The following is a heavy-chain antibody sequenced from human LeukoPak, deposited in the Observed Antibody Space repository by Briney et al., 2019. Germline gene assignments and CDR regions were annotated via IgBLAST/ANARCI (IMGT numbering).Heavy chain of an antibody. Sequence: ASVKVSCKASGYTFTSYAMHWVRQAPGQRLEWMGWINAGNGNTKYSQKFQGRVTITRDTSASTAYMELSSLRSEDTAVYYCARASYFDWLLTPMYYFYYWGQGTLVTVSS. CDR1: GYTFTSYA. J-gene: IGHJ4*02. CDR2: INAGNGNT. D-gene: IGHD3-9*01. CDR3: ARASYFDWLLTPMYYFYY. V-gene: IGHV1-3*01.